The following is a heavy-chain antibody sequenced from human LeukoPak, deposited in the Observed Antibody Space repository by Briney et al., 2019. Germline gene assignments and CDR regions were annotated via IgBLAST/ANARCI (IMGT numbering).Heavy chain of an antibody. CDR3: TAHSSGLDY. V-gene: IGHV3-9*01. D-gene: IGHD6-19*01. Sequence: GRSLRLSCAASGFTFDDYGMHWVRQAPGKGLERVSAISWNSDTIGYADSVKGRFTISRDNAKTSLYLQMNSLRAEDTALYYCTAHSSGLDYWGQGTLVTVSS. CDR1: GFTFDDYG. J-gene: IGHJ4*02. CDR2: ISWNSDTI.